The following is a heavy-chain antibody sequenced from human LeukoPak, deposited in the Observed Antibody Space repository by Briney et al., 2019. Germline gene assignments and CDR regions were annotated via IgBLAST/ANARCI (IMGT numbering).Heavy chain of an antibody. CDR1: GYTFTGYY. V-gene: IGHV1-46*01. J-gene: IGHJ4*02. CDR2: INPSGGST. Sequence: GASVKVSCKASGYTFTGYYMHWVRQAPGQGLEWMGIINPSGGSTSYAQKFQGRVTMTRDTSTSTVYMELSSLRSEDTAVYYCARDGFPSGVDSSGYYYYYFDYWGQGTLVTVSS. CDR3: ARDGFPSGVDSSGYYYYYFDY. D-gene: IGHD3-22*01.